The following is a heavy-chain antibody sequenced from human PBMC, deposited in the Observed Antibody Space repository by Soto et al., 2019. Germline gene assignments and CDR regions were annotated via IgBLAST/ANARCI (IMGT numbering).Heavy chain of an antibody. CDR1: AGTFSSYA. J-gene: IGHJ1*01. V-gene: IGHV1-69*13. D-gene: IGHD2-15*01. CDR3: ARGLDKGYCSGGSCYDFFSFEYFQH. CDR2: IIPIFGTA. Sequence: ASVKVSCKASAGTFSSYAISWLRQAPGQGLEWMGGIIPIFGTANYAQKFRGRVTITADESTSTAYTELSSLRSEDTAVYYCARGLDKGYCSGGSCYDFFSFEYFQHWGQGTLVTVSS.